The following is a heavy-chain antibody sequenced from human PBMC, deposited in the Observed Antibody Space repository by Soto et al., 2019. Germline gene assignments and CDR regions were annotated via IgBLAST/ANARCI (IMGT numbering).Heavy chain of an antibody. V-gene: IGHV1-3*01. Sequence: QVQLVQSGAEVKKPGASVKVSCKASGYTFTSYAMHWVRQAPGQRLEWMGWINAGNGNTKYSQKFQGRVTITRDTSASTAYMELSSLRSEDTAVYYCARDLAAWFGELLDEIRFDPWGQGTLVTVSS. D-gene: IGHD3-10*01. CDR2: INAGNGNT. J-gene: IGHJ5*02. CDR3: ARDLAAWFGELLDEIRFDP. CDR1: GYTFTSYA.